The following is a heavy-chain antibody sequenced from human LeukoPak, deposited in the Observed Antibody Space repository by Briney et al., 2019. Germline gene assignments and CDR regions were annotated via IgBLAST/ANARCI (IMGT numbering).Heavy chain of an antibody. J-gene: IGHJ3*02. V-gene: IGHV1-2*02. D-gene: IGHD3-22*01. CDR3: ARDQNSAAYYYDSSGYYGPLDI. Sequence: VKVPCKASGYTFTGYYMHWVRQAPGQGLEWMGWINPNSGGTNYAQKFQGRVTMTRDTSISTAYMELSRLRSDDTAVYYCARDQNSAAYYYDSSGYYGPLDIWGQGTMVTVSS. CDR1: GYTFTGYY. CDR2: INPNSGGT.